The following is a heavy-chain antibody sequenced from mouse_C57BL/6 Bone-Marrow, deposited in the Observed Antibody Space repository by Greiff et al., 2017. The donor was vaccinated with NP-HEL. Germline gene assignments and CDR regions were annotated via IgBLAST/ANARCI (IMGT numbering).Heavy chain of an antibody. Sequence: EVKLVESGGDLVKPGGSLKLSCAASGFTFSSYGMSWVRQTPDKRLEWVATISSGGSYTYYPDSVKGRFTISRDNAKNTLYLQMSSLKSEDTAMYYCARHDYYGSSYFDYWDQGTTLTVSS. CDR1: GFTFSSYG. CDR3: ARHDYYGSSYFDY. V-gene: IGHV5-6*01. D-gene: IGHD1-1*01. J-gene: IGHJ2*01. CDR2: ISSGGSYT.